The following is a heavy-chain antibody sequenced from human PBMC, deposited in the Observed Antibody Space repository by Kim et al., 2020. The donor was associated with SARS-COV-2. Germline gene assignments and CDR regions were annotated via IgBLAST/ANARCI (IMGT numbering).Heavy chain of an antibody. V-gene: IGHV3-7*01. J-gene: IGHJ4*02. CDR1: GFTFSSYW. Sequence: GGSLRLSCAASGFTFSSYWMSWVRQAPGKGLEWVANIKQDGSEKYYVDSVKGRFTISRDNAKNSLYLQMNSLRAEDTAVYYCARESITMIVVVPPFDYWGQGTLVTVSS. CDR2: IKQDGSEK. D-gene: IGHD3-22*01. CDR3: ARESITMIVVVPPFDY.